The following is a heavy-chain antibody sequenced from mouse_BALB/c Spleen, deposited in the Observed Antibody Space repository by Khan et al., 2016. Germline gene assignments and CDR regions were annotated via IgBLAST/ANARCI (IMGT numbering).Heavy chain of an antibody. CDR3: ARHRLWSDYYAMDY. CDR1: GFTFSSYG. D-gene: IGHD1-1*02. Sequence: EVELVESGGDLVKPGGSLKLSCAASGFTFSSYGMSWVRQTPDKRLEWVATISSGGSYTYYPDSVKGRFTISRDNAKNTLYLQMSSLKSEDTAMYYCARHRLWSDYYAMDYWGQGTSVTVSS. V-gene: IGHV5-6*01. CDR2: ISSGGSYT. J-gene: IGHJ4*01.